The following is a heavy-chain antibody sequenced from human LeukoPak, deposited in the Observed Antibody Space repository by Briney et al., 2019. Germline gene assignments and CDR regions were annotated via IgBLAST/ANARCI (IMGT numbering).Heavy chain of an antibody. J-gene: IGHJ4*02. V-gene: IGHV3-21*01. CDR1: GFTFSTYS. CDR3: ARDPSSLPKNPVGY. Sequence: PGGSLRLSCAVSGFTFSTYSMNWVRQAPGKGLEWVSSISSSSSYIYYADSVKGRFTISRDNAKNSLYLQMNSLRAEDTAVYYCARDPSSLPKNPVGYWGQGTLVTVSS. CDR2: ISSSSSYI. D-gene: IGHD3-10*01.